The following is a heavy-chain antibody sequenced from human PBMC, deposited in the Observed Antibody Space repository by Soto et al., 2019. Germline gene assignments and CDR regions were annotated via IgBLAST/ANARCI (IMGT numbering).Heavy chain of an antibody. J-gene: IGHJ3*02. CDR2: IYYSGST. CDR1: GGSISSYY. CDR3: ARARGVQQEINAFDI. Sequence: WETLSLTCTVSGGSISSYYWSWIRQPPGKGLEWIGYIYYSGSTNYNPSLKSRVTISVDTSKNQFSLKLSSVTAADTAVYYCARARGVQQEINAFDIWGQGTMVTVSS. V-gene: IGHV4-59*01. D-gene: IGHD3-10*01.